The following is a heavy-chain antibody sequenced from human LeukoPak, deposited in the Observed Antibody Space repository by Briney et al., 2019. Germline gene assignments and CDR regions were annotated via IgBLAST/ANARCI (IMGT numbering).Heavy chain of an antibody. CDR3: AKAAGAGWINDAFDI. V-gene: IGHV3-30*02. J-gene: IGHJ3*02. CDR2: IRYDGSNK. Sequence: GGSLRLSCAASGFTFSSYGMHWVRQAPGKGLEWVAFIRYDGSNKYYADSVKGRFTISRDNSKNTLYLQMNSLRAEDTAVYYCAKAAGAGWINDAFDIWGQGTMVTVSS. D-gene: IGHD6-19*01. CDR1: GFTFSSYG.